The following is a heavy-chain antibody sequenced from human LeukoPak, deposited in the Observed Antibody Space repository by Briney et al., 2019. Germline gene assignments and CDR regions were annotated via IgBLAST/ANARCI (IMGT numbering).Heavy chain of an antibody. D-gene: IGHD3-3*01. CDR3: ARLGPTKRFLEWLPHLGAFDI. Sequence: PSETLSLTCAVYGGSFSGYYWSWIRQPPGKGLEWIGEINHSGSTNYNPSLKSRVTISVDTSKNQFSLKLSSVTAADTAVYYCARLGPTKRFLEWLPHLGAFDIWGQGTMVTVSS. CDR1: GGSFSGYY. CDR2: INHSGST. J-gene: IGHJ3*02. V-gene: IGHV4-34*01.